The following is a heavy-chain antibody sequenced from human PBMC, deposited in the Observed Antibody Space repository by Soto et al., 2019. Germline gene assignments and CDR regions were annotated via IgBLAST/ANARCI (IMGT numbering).Heavy chain of an antibody. Sequence: QVQLQESGPGLVKPSETLSLTCTVSGASISGFYWSWIRKSAGKGLEWIGRIYATGTTDYNPYLKSRVMMSVDKSKKQFSLKLRSVTAADTAVYYCVRDGTKTLRDWFDPWGQGISVTVSS. CDR3: VRDGTKTLRDWFDP. CDR1: GASISGFY. V-gene: IGHV4-4*07. D-gene: IGHD1-1*01. J-gene: IGHJ5*02. CDR2: IYATGTT.